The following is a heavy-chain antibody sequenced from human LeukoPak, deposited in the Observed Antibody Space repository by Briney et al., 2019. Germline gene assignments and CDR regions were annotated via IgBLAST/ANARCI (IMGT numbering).Heavy chain of an antibody. Sequence: GGSLRLSCAASGFTLSSYWMTWVRQAPGKGLEWVANIKQDGSEKYYEDSVKGRFIISRDNAKNSLYLQINSLRVEDTAVYYCAREAHFMVRGVIIRRDGLDVWGKGTTVTVSS. V-gene: IGHV3-7*03. CDR3: AREAHFMVRGVIIRRDGLDV. CDR1: GFTLSSYW. J-gene: IGHJ6*04. CDR2: IKQDGSEK. D-gene: IGHD3-10*01.